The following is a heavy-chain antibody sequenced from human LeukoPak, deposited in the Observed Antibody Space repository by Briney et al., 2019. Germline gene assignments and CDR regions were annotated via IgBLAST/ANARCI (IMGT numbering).Heavy chain of an antibody. J-gene: IGHJ4*02. CDR2: IIPIFGTA. CDR1: GGTFSSYA. CDR3: ARDSGDGYNVRPWE. D-gene: IGHD5-24*01. V-gene: IGHV1-69*13. Sequence: GASVKVSCKASGGTFSSYAISWVRQAPGQGLEWMGGIIPIFGTANYAQKFQGRVTITADESTSTAYMELSSLRSEDTAVYYCARDSGDGYNVRPWEWGQGTPVTVSS.